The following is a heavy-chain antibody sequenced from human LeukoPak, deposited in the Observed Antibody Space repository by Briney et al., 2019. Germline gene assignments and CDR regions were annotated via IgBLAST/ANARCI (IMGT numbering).Heavy chain of an antibody. J-gene: IGHJ6*03. CDR3: ARARLRFLEWLSLTDYYYMDV. CDR2: INPSGGST. D-gene: IGHD3-3*01. Sequence: ASVKVSCKASGYTFTSCYMHWVRQAPGQGLEWMGIINPSGGSTSYAQKFQGRVTMTRDMSTSTVYMELSSLRSEDTAVYYCARARLRFLEWLSLTDYYYMDVWGKGTTVTVSS. CDR1: GYTFTSCY. V-gene: IGHV1-46*01.